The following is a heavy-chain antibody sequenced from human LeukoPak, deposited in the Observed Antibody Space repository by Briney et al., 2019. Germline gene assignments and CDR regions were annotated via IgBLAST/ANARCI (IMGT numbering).Heavy chain of an antibody. CDR3: AKDRSTVLMIYATDY. CDR1: GYTFTSYG. J-gene: IGHJ4*02. Sequence: ASVKVSCKASGYTFTSYGISWVRQAPGQGLEWMGWISAYNGNTNYAQKLQGRVTMTTDTSTSTAYMELRSLRSDDTAVYYCAKDRSTVLMIYATDYWGQGTQVTVSS. D-gene: IGHD2-8*01. CDR2: ISAYNGNT. V-gene: IGHV1-18*01.